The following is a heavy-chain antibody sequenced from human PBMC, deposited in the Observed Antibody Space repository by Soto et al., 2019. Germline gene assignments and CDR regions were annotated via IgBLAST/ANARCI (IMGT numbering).Heavy chain of an antibody. CDR2: IYYSGST. J-gene: IGHJ3*02. D-gene: IGHD3-3*02. CDR1: GGSISSSSYY. V-gene: IGHV4-39*01. Sequence: QLQLQESGPGLVKPSETLSLTCTVSGGSISSSSYYWGWIRQPPGKGLEWIGSIYYSGSTYYNPSLKSRVTISVDTSKNQFSLKLSSVTAADTAVYYCARQGINDAFDIWGQGTMVTVSS. CDR3: ARQGINDAFDI.